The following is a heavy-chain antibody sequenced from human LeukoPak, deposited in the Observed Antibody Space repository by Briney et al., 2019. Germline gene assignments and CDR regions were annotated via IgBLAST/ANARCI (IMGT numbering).Heavy chain of an antibody. V-gene: IGHV3-66*02. CDR2: IYSGGST. D-gene: IGHD3-10*01. J-gene: IGHJ4*02. Sequence: GGSLRLSCAASGFTVSSNYMSWVRQAPGKGLEWVSVIYSGGSTYYADSVKGRFTISRDNSKNTLYLQMNSQRAEDTAVYYCARPHYGSGSGDYWGQGTLVTVSS. CDR3: ARPHYGSGSGDY. CDR1: GFTVSSNY.